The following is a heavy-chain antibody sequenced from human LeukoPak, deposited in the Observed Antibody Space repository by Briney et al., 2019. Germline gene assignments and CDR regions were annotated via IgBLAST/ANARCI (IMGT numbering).Heavy chain of an antibody. CDR3: ARLASGSYRSVIDY. CDR2: ISSSSSYI. D-gene: IGHD1-26*01. V-gene: IGHV3-21*01. CDR1: GFTFSSYS. J-gene: IGHJ4*02. Sequence: GGSLRLSCAASGFTFSSYSMNWVRQAPGKGLEWVSSISSSSSYIYYADSVKGRFTISRDNAKNSLYLQMNSLRAEDTAVYYCARLASGSYRSVIDYWGQGTLVTVSS.